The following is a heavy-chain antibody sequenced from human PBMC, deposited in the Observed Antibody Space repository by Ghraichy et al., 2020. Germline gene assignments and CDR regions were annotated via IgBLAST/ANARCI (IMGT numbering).Heavy chain of an antibody. CDR2: IYTSGST. J-gene: IGHJ6*02. Sequence: SETLSLTCTVSGGSISSGSYYWSWLPQPAGKGLEWIGRIYTSGSTNYKPSLKSRVTISVDTSKNQFSLKLSSVTAADTAVYYCARDPQDYYYDSSGYRYYYYYGMDVWGQGTTVTVFS. CDR3: ARDPQDYYYDSSGYRYYYYYGMDV. V-gene: IGHV4-61*02. CDR1: GGSISSGSYY. D-gene: IGHD3-22*01.